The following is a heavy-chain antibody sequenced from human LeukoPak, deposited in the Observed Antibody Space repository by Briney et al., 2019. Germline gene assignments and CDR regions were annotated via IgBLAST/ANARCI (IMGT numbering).Heavy chain of an antibody. J-gene: IGHJ4*02. V-gene: IGHV4-4*02. CDR3: ARDLRIRDTGGSYSDY. CDR2: IYHSGST. Sequence: PSETLSLTCVVSGGSITNNWWSWVRQPPGKGLEWIGEIYHSGSTTYNPSLKSRVTISVDTSKNQFSLKLSSVTAADTAVYYCARDLRIRDTGGSYSDYWGQGTLVTVSS. D-gene: IGHD3-16*01. CDR1: GGSITNNW.